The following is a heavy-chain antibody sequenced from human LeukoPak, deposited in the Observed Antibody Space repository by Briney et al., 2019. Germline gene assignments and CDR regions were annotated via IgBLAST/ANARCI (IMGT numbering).Heavy chain of an antibody. V-gene: IGHV3-23*01. D-gene: IGHD2-2*03. CDR3: AKASWISSADAVL. Sequence: GGSLRLSCAASGFIFSNYAMSWVRQAPARGLEWVSSLRGDGETFYADSVKGRFTLSRDDSRNTVYLQLNNLRVEDTAVYYCAKASWISSADAVLWGQGTLVTVSS. CDR2: LRGDGET. CDR1: GFIFSNYA. J-gene: IGHJ4*02.